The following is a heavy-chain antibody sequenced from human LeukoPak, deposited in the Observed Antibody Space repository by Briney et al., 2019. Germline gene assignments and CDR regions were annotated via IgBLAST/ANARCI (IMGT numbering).Heavy chain of an antibody. D-gene: IGHD2-2*02. CDR2: INHSGST. Sequence: SETLSLTCTVSGGSISSSSYYWSWIRQPPGKGLEWIGEINHSGSTNYNPSLKSRVTISVDTSKNQFSLKLSSVTAADTAVYYCARGHTSSYWGQGTLVTVSS. J-gene: IGHJ4*02. CDR1: GGSISSSSYY. CDR3: ARGHTSSY. V-gene: IGHV4-39*07.